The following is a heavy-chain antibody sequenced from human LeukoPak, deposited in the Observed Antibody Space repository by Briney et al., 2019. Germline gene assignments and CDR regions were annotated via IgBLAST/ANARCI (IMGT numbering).Heavy chain of an antibody. CDR3: ARIVLPGRPKTSYES. J-gene: IGHJ4*02. V-gene: IGHV1-2*02. CDR2: INPNSGDT. CDR1: GHTFIDYY. Sequence: GASVKVSCKASGHTFIDYYLHWVRQAPGQGLEWMGWINPNSGDTNSTQKFQGRVTMTRGTSSSLSYMELRSLTVDDTAVYYCARIVLPGRPKTSYESWGQGTLVTVSS. D-gene: IGHD2-21*01.